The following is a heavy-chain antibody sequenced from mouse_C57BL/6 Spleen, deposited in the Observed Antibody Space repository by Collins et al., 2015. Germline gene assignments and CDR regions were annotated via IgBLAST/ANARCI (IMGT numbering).Heavy chain of an antibody. CDR3: TRGGEDYFDH. Sequence: QVQLQQSGAELVRPGASVTLSCKASGYTFTDYEMHWVKQTLVNGLEWIGGIDPESGGTVHNQKFKGKAILTADKSSSTAYMELRSLTSEDFVVYYCTRGGEDYFDHWGQGTTLTVSS. CDR1: GYTFTDYE. V-gene: IGHV1-15*01. CDR2: IDPESGGT. D-gene: IGHD2-13*01. J-gene: IGHJ2*01.